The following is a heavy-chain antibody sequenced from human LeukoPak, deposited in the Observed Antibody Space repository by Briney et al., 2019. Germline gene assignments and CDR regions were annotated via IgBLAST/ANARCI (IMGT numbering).Heavy chain of an antibody. J-gene: IGHJ4*02. CDR2: IYYSGRT. Sequence: ASETLSLTCTVSGGSISIGDYDWIGIRQPPGKGLERIGYIYYSGRTYYNTSLKSRVSISVDTSKNQFSLQLSSVTAADTAVYYCARYDFWSGYFDYWGQGTLVTVSS. D-gene: IGHD3-3*01. CDR1: GGSISIGDYD. V-gene: IGHV4-30-4*08. CDR3: ARYDFWSGYFDY.